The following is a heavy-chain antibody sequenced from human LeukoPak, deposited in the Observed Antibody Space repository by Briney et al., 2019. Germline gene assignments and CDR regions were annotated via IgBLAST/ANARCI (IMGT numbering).Heavy chain of an antibody. Sequence: PSETLFLTCAVYGGSFSGYYWSWIRQPPGKGLEWIGEIYHSGSTNYNPSLKSRVTISVDKSKNQFSLKLSSVTAADTAVYYCASKSSIAARPFDYWGQGTLVTVSS. CDR1: GGSFSGYY. CDR3: ASKSSIAARPFDY. J-gene: IGHJ4*02. CDR2: IYHSGST. V-gene: IGHV4-34*01. D-gene: IGHD6-6*01.